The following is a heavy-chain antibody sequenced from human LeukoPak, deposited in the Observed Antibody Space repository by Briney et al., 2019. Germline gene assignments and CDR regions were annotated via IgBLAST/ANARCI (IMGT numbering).Heavy chain of an antibody. Sequence: GGSLRLSCAASGFTVSSNYMSWVRQAPGKGLEWVSVIYSGGSTYYADSVKGRFTISGDSSYNTAFLQMNSLRPDDTAIYYCVKDGEWTFDIWGQGTLVTVSS. CDR1: GFTVSSNY. D-gene: IGHD3-3*01. CDR3: VKDGEWTFDI. J-gene: IGHJ3*02. CDR2: IYSGGST. V-gene: IGHV3-53*05.